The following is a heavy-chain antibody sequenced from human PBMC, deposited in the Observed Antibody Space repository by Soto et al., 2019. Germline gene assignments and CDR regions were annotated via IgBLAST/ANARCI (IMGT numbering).Heavy chain of an antibody. Sequence: ASVKVSCKASGYIFTNNDVSWVRQATGQGLEWMGWMNPGSGDTGYAQKFQGRVTMTRNISIATAYMELSSLRADDTAIYYCARMASFGSLNWFDPWGQGTLVTVS. CDR1: GYIFTNND. CDR2: MNPGSGDT. D-gene: IGHD5-18*01. J-gene: IGHJ5*02. V-gene: IGHV1-8*01. CDR3: ARMASFGSLNWFDP.